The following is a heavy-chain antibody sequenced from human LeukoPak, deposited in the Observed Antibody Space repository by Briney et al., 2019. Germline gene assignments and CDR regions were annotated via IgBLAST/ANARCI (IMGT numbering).Heavy chain of an antibody. V-gene: IGHV4-61*02. CDR1: GGSISSGSYY. J-gene: IGHJ4*02. CDR2: IYTSGST. D-gene: IGHD6-13*01. Sequence: PSETLSLTCTVSGGSISSGSYYWSWIRQPAGKGLEWIGRIYTSGSTNYNPSLKSRVTISVDTSKNQFSLKLSSVTAADTAVYYCARSRGSWYLIDYWGQGTLVTVSS. CDR3: ARSRGSWYLIDY.